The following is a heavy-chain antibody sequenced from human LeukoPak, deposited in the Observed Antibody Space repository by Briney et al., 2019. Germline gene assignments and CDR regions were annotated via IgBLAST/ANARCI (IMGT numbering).Heavy chain of an antibody. Sequence: GGSLRLSCAASGFTFNTYAMSWVRQAPGKGLEWVSSINNNGGSTNYADSVEGRFTISRDNSENTLYLQMNSLRAEDTALYYCAKRLCGGDCYSWLFDYWGQGTLVTVSS. V-gene: IGHV3-23*01. D-gene: IGHD2-21*02. CDR2: INNNGGST. CDR1: GFTFNTYA. J-gene: IGHJ4*02. CDR3: AKRLCGGDCYSWLFDY.